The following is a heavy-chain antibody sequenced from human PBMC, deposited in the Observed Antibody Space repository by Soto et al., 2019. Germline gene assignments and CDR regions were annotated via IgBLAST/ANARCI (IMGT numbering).Heavy chain of an antibody. Sequence: EVQMLESGGGLVQPGGSLRLSCAASGFTLSSYALSCVRQAPGKGLEWVSGISGIGDFTFDADSVRGRFTISRDNSMNTLYLQMNSLRVEDTAVYYCARGPTIFGVGVDAFDIWGQGTMATVSS. CDR2: ISGIGDFT. CDR3: ARGPTIFGVGVDAFDI. CDR1: GFTLSSYA. V-gene: IGHV3-23*01. J-gene: IGHJ3*02. D-gene: IGHD3-3*01.